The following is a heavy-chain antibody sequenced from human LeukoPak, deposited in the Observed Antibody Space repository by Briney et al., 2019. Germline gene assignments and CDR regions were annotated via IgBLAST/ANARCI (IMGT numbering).Heavy chain of an antibody. Sequence: GGSLRLSCAASGFTFSSYAMSWVRQAPGKGLEWVSSISGGDGNTYYADSVKARFTISRDNAKNTLYLQMNSLRAEDTAVYYCARGIEIDIWGQGTMVTVSS. J-gene: IGHJ3*02. CDR2: ISGGDGNT. CDR3: ARGIEIDI. D-gene: IGHD2/OR15-2a*01. V-gene: IGHV3-23*01. CDR1: GFTFSSYA.